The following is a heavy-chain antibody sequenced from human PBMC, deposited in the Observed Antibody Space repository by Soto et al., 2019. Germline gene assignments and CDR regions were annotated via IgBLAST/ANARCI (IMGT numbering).Heavy chain of an antibody. J-gene: IGHJ5*02. CDR3: ARRSVTETNYCDP. CDR2: INWNDNK. V-gene: IGHV2-5*01. D-gene: IGHD1-20*01. CDR1: GFSLSTSGMG. Sequence: QITLKESGPTLVTPTQTLTLTCTFSGFSLSTSGMGAGWIRQPPGKALEWLALINWNDNKHNNPSLNTRLTIAKHTSKNQVVLTMTNMDPVDTATYYCARRSVTETNYCDPWGQGTLVTVSS.